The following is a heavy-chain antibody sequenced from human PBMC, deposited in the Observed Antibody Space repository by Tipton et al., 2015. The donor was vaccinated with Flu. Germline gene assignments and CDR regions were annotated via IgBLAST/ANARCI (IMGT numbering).Heavy chain of an antibody. V-gene: IGHV4-34*01. CDR1: GGSFSGYY. Sequence: LSCAVYGGSFSGYYWSWIRQPPGKGLEWIGEINHSGSTNYNPSLKSRVTISVDTSKNQFSLKLSSVTAADTAVYYCARGPVNSTLWFDPWGQGTLVTVSS. CDR2: INHSGST. CDR3: ARGPVNSTLWFDP. D-gene: IGHD4-17*01. J-gene: IGHJ5*02.